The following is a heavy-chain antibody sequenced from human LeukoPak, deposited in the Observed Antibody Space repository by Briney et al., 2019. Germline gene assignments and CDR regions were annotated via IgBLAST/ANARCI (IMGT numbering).Heavy chain of an antibody. CDR2: GFYSGST. J-gene: IGHJ3*01. V-gene: IGHV4-61*01. CDR1: GGPVSSASHY. CDR3: ARVGTYAFDV. Sequence: NPSETLSLTCTVSGGPVSSASHYWSWIRQPPGKGLEWIGFGFYSGSTYYNPSLKSRVSISVDTSKNQFSLNLSSVTAADTAVYYCARVGTYAFDVWGQGTMVTVSS. D-gene: IGHD1-14*01.